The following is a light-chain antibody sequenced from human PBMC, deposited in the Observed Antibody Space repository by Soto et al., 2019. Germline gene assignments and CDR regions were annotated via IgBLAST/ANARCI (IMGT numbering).Light chain of an antibody. CDR3: ERETDHGT. CDR1: QSISSW. CDR2: KAT. Sequence: DIQMPQSPSTLSASVGDRVTITCRASQSISSWLAWSQQKPGQAPKLLIYKATTLQRGAPSRFRGGGPGAEAAPASSSRQPDAGENEYCERETDHGTLGEGTKVE. J-gene: IGKJ1*01. V-gene: IGKV1-5*03.